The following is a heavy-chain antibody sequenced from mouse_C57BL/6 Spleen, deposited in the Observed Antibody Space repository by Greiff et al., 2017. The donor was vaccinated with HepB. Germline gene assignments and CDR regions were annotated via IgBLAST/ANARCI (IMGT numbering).Heavy chain of an antibody. CDR3: AREDDGYYDAMDY. J-gene: IGHJ4*01. CDR2: INPSNGGT. CDR1: GYTFTSYW. Sequence: QVQLKQPGTELVKPGASVKLSCKASGYTFTSYWMHWVKQRPGQGLEWIGNINPSNGGTNYNEKFKSKATLTVDKSYSTAYMQLSSLTSEDSAVYYCAREDDGYYDAMDYWGQGTSVTVSS. V-gene: IGHV1-53*01. D-gene: IGHD2-3*01.